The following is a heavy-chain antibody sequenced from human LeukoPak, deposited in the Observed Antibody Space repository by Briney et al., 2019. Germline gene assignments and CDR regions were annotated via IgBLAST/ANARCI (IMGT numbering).Heavy chain of an antibody. Sequence: SETLSLTCAVSGGSISSSKWWSWVRQPPGKGLEWIGEIYHSGSTNYNPSLKSRITISVDKSKNQLSLKLSSVTAADTAVYYCARVNVIGRSGYYPYNWFDPWGQGTLVTVSS. CDR2: IYHSGST. D-gene: IGHD3-3*01. J-gene: IGHJ5*02. V-gene: IGHV4-4*02. CDR3: ARVNVIGRSGYYPYNWFDP. CDR1: GGSISSSKW.